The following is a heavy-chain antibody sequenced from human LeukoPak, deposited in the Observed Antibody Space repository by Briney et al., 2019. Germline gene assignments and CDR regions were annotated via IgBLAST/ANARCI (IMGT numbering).Heavy chain of an antibody. V-gene: IGHV4-34*01. J-gene: IGHJ5*02. CDR2: INHSGST. Sequence: PSETLSLTCAVYGGSFSGYYWSWIRQPPGKGLEWIGEINHSGSTNYNPSLKSRVTISVDMSKNQFSLKLSSVTAADTAVYYCARQAQYYDFWSGYYPSNWFDPWGQGTLVTVSS. D-gene: IGHD3-3*01. CDR3: ARQAQYYDFWSGYYPSNWFDP. CDR1: GGSFSGYY.